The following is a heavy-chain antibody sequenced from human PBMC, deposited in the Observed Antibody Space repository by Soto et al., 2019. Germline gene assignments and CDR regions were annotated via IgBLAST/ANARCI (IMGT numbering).Heavy chain of an antibody. CDR1: GYTFTGYY. V-gene: IGHV1-2*04. CDR3: ARGGIVVVPAAMLDYYYYYGMDV. Sequence: SVKVSCKASGYTFTGYYMHWVRQAPGQGLEWMGWINPNSGGTNYAQKFQGWVTMTRDTSISTAYMELSRLRSDDTAVYYCARGGIVVVPAAMLDYYYYYGMDVWGQGTTVTVSS. J-gene: IGHJ6*02. D-gene: IGHD2-2*01. CDR2: INPNSGGT.